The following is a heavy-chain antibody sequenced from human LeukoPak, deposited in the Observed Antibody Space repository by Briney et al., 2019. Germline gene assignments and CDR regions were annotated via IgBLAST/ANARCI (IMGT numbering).Heavy chain of an antibody. CDR1: GFTFSSYA. CDR3: AKQFGGDLYYQSAFDI. V-gene: IGHV3-23*01. J-gene: IGHJ3*02. Sequence: GGSLRLSCAASGFTFSSYAMSWVRQAPGKGLEWVSAISGSGGSTYYADSVKGRFTISRDNSKNTLYLQMNNLRDEDTAIYYCAKQFGGDLYYQSAFDIWGQGTMVTVS. D-gene: IGHD3-10*01. CDR2: ISGSGGST.